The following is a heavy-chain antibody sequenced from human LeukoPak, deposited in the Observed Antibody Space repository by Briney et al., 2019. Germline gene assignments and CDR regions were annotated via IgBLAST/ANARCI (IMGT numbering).Heavy chain of an antibody. D-gene: IGHD3-10*01. CDR3: ARDSLWFGAYGMDV. V-gene: IGHV4-30-2*01. CDR2: IYHSGST. CDR1: GGSISSGGYS. J-gene: IGHJ6*04. Sequence: PSETLSLTCAVSGGSISSGGYSWSWIRQPPGKGLEWIGYIYHSGSTYYNPSLKSRVTISVDTSKNQFSLKLSSVTAADTAVYYCARDSLWFGAYGMDVWGKGTTVTVSS.